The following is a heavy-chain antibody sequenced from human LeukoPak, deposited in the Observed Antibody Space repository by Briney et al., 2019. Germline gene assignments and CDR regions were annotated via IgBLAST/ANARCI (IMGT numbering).Heavy chain of an antibody. Sequence: GGSLRLSCAASGFTFSSYAMHWVRQAPGKGLEWVAVISYDGSNKYYADSVKGRFTISRDNSKNTLYLQMNSLRAEDTAVYYCARDEAPIAAAGIGGDAFDIWGQGTMVTVSS. CDR3: ARDEAPIAAAGIGGDAFDI. CDR2: ISYDGSNK. V-gene: IGHV3-30*04. CDR1: GFTFSSYA. J-gene: IGHJ3*02. D-gene: IGHD6-13*01.